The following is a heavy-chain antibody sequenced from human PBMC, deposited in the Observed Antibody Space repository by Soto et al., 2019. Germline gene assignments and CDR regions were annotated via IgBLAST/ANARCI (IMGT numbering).Heavy chain of an antibody. J-gene: IGHJ4*02. CDR3: AQNGGRVAAAGPGGAIDY. D-gene: IGHD6-13*01. V-gene: IGHV3-30*18. CDR2: ISDDGSNK. Sequence: QVQLVESGGGVVQPGRSLRLSCAASGFTFSSYGMHGVRQAPGKGLEWVAVISDDGSNKYYADSVKGRFTISRDNSKNTLYLQRNSLRAEDTAVYYCAQNGGRVAAAGPGGAIDYWGQGTLVTVSS. CDR1: GFTFSSYG.